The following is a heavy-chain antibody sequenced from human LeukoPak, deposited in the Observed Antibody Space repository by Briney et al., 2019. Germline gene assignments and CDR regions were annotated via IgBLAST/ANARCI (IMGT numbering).Heavy chain of an antibody. Sequence: SETLSLTCAVYGGSFSGYYWSWIRQPPGKGLEWIGEINHSGSTNYNPSLKSRVTISVDTSKNQFSLKLSSVTAADTAVYYCARDLGYNSGSGSSSPRWYFHSWGQGTLVTVSS. D-gene: IGHD3-10*01. CDR1: GGSFSGYY. CDR3: ARDLGYNSGSGSSSPRWYFHS. J-gene: IGHJ4*02. CDR2: INHSGST. V-gene: IGHV4-34*01.